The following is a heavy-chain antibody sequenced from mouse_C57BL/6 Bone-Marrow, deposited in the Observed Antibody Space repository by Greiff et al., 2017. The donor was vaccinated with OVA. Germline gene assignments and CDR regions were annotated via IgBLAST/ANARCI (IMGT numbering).Heavy chain of an antibody. CDR3: ARRDYGSSFSWFAY. J-gene: IGHJ3*01. CDR2: IFPRSGST. Sequence: VKLMESGAELARPGASVKLSCKASGYTFTSYGISWVKQRTGQGLEWIGEIFPRSGSTSYNEKFKGKATLTADKSSSTAYMELRSLTSEDSAVYFCARRDYGSSFSWFAYWGQGTLVTVSA. D-gene: IGHD1-1*01. V-gene: IGHV1-81*01. CDR1: GYTFTSYG.